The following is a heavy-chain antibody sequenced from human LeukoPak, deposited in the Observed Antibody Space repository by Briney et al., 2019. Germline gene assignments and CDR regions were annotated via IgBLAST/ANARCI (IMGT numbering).Heavy chain of an antibody. CDR3: AIDSSGWYMGFDY. D-gene: IGHD6-19*01. J-gene: IGHJ4*02. V-gene: IGHV1-69*06. CDR1: GGTFSSYT. Sequence: GASVKVSCKASGGTFSSYTISWVRQAPGQGLEWMGGIIPIFGTANYAQKFQGRVTITADKSTSTAYMELSSLRSEDTAVYYCAIDSSGWYMGFDYWGQGTLVTVSS. CDR2: IIPIFGTA.